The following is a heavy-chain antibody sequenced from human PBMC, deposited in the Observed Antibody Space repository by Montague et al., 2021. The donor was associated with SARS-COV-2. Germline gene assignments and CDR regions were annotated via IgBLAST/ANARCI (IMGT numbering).Heavy chain of an antibody. CDR3: ARAPIYRSSWYAYFDY. D-gene: IGHD6-13*01. CDR1: GDSMNNYY. CDR2: INYSGST. J-gene: IGHJ4*02. V-gene: IGHV4-59*01. Sequence: SETLSPTCTVSGDSMNNYYWSWIRQPPGKGLEWIGYINYSGSTHYNPSLQSRVTLSKDTSKNQFSLRLTSVTAADTAIYFCARAPIYRSSWYAYFDYWGQGTLVTVSS.